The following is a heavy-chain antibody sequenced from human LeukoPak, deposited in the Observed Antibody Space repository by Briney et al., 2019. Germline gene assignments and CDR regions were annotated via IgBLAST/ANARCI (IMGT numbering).Heavy chain of an antibody. CDR3: AREDYYGSGSYYNGPLDY. V-gene: IGHV1-69*04. Sequence: ASVKVSCKASGGTFSSYAISWVRQAPGQGLEWMGRIIPILGIANYAQKFQGRVTITADKSTSTAYMELSSLRSEDTAVYYCAREDYYGSGSYYNGPLDYWGQGTLVTVSS. D-gene: IGHD3-10*01. J-gene: IGHJ4*02. CDR2: IIPILGIA. CDR1: GGTFSSYA.